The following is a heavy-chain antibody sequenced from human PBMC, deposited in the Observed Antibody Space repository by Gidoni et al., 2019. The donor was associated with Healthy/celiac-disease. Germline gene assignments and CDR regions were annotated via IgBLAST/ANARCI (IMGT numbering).Heavy chain of an antibody. V-gene: IGHV3-21*01. D-gene: IGHD3-10*01. Sequence: SSYSMNWVRQAPGKGLEWVSSISSSSSYIYYADSVQGRFTISRDNAKNSLSLQMNSLSAEDTAVYYCARDAVGSGSYYNPYFDYWGQGTLVTVSS. J-gene: IGHJ4*02. CDR3: ARDAVGSGSYYNPYFDY. CDR1: SSYS. CDR2: ISSSSSYI.